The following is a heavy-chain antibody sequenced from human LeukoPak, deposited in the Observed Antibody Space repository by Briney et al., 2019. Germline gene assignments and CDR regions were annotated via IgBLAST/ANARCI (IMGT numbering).Heavy chain of an antibody. CDR2: IYTSGST. Sequence: SETLSLTCTVSGGSISSYYWSWIRQPAGKGLEWIGRIYTSGSTNYNPSLKSRVTMSVDTSKNQFSLKPSSVTAADTAVYYCTTEQPSIAAAGTGGQGTLVTVSS. D-gene: IGHD6-13*01. CDR3: TTEQPSIAAAGT. V-gene: IGHV4-4*07. CDR1: GGSISSYY. J-gene: IGHJ4*02.